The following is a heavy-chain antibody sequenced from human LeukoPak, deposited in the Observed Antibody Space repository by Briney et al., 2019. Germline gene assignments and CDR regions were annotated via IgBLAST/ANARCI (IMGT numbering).Heavy chain of an antibody. Sequence: SETLSLTCTVSGGSISSYYWSWIRQPPGKGLEWIGYIYYSGSTNYNPSLKSRVTISVDTSKNQFSLKLSSVTAADTAVYYCARVLGYGDYGLDVWGQGTTVTVSS. V-gene: IGHV4-59*01. CDR2: IYYSGST. CDR3: ARVLGYGDYGLDV. J-gene: IGHJ6*02. CDR1: GGSISSYY. D-gene: IGHD4-17*01.